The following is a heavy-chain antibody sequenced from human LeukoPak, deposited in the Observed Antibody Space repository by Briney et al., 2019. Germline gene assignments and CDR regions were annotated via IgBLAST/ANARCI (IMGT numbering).Heavy chain of an antibody. D-gene: IGHD5-18*01. CDR2: ISSSSSYI. CDR1: GFTFSSYS. CDR3: ARDVGGYSYPDGVDY. Sequence: GGSLRLSCAASGFTFSSYSMNWVRQAPGKGLEWVSSISSSSSYIYYADSVKGRFTISRDNAKNSLYLQMNSLRAEDTAVYYCARDVGGYSYPDGVDYWGQGTLVAVSS. V-gene: IGHV3-21*01. J-gene: IGHJ4*02.